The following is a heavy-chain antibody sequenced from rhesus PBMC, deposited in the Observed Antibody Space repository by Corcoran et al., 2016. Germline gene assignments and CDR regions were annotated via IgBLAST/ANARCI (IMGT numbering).Heavy chain of an antibody. CDR1: GASISHNY. Sequence: QVQLQESGPGLVKPSETLPLTCAVSGASISHNYWSWIRPPTGKGREWIGNLYGDSGSTSYNPSLKSRVTISKDTSKNQFSLHLTSVTAADTAVYYCARDSWVVGDAWDFDSWGQGVLVTVSS. D-gene: IGHD1-44*02. J-gene: IGHJ4*01. CDR3: ARDSWVVGDAWDFDS. V-gene: IGHV4-147*01. CDR2: LYGDSGST.